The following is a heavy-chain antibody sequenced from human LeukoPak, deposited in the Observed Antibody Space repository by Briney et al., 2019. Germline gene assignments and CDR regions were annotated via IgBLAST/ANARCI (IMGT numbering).Heavy chain of an antibody. CDR3: AKDLMRDRWFGES. J-gene: IGHJ5*02. V-gene: IGHV3-30*02. CDR2: IRYDGNDK. CDR1: GFTFSSYG. D-gene: IGHD3-10*01. Sequence: GGSLRLSCAASGFTFSSYGMHWVRQAPGKGLEWVAFIRYDGNDKFYSASVKGRFTISRDTSRNTLYLQMNSLRLDDTAIYYCAKDLMRDRWFGESWGQGTLVTVSS.